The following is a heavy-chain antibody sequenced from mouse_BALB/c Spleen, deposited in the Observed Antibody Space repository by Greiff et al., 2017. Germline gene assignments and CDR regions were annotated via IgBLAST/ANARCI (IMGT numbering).Heavy chain of an antibody. CDR3: ARDEGLYGNYAMDY. D-gene: IGHD2-1*01. CDR1: GFTFSDYY. J-gene: IGHJ4*01. V-gene: IGHV5-4*02. CDR2: ISDGGSYT. Sequence: EVQLQESGGGLVKPGGSLKLSCAASGFTFSDYYMYWVRQTPEKRLEWVATISDGGSYTYYPDSVKGRFTISRDNAKNNLYLQMSSLKSEDTAMYYCARDEGLYGNYAMDYWGQGTSVTVSS.